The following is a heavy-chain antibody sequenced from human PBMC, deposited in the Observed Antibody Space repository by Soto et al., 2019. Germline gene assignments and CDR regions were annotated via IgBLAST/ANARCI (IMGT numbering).Heavy chain of an antibody. CDR2: VYYSGRT. CDR3: ARQSSGYTYGGGFDY. Sequence: SETLSLTCTVSGDSISSDSYYWGWIRQPPGKGLECIGSVYYSGRTYYNPSLESRVTISVDTSKSQFSLNLGSVTAADTAVYYCARQSSGYTYGGGFDYWGQGTLVTVSS. CDR1: GDSISSDSYY. J-gene: IGHJ4*02. V-gene: IGHV4-39*01. D-gene: IGHD5-18*01.